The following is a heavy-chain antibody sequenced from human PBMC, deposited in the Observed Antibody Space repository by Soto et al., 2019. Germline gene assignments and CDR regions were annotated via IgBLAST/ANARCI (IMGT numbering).Heavy chain of an antibody. CDR1: GGSISSGDYY. V-gene: IGHV4-31*03. D-gene: IGHD3-22*01. J-gene: IGHJ5*02. CDR2: IYYSGST. CDR3: ASIYDSSGYYYGNNWFDP. Sequence: QVQLQESGPGLVKPSQTLSLTCTVSGGSISSGDYYWSWIRQHPGKGLQWIGYIYYSGSTYYNPSLKRRVTISVDTSKNQFSLNLSFVTAADTAVYYCASIYDSSGYYYGNNWFDPWGQGTLVTVSS.